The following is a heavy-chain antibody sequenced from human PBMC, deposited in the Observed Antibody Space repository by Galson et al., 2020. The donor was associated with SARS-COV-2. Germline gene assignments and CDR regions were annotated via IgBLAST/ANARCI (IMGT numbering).Heavy chain of an antibody. V-gene: IGHV4-59*01. J-gene: IGHJ3*02. CDR3: ARVGCSSISCTTFDI. D-gene: IGHD2-2*01. CDR1: GGSISSYS. CDR2: IYNSGST. Sequence: SETLSLTCTVSGGSISSYSWSWIRQPPGKGLAWIGNIYNSGSTHYNPSLTRRVTISVDTSKNQFSLKLSSVTAADTAVYYCARVGCSSISCTTFDIWGQGTMVTVSS.